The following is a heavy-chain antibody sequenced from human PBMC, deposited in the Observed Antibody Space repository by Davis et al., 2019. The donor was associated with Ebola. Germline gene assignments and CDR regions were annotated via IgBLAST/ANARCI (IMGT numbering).Heavy chain of an antibody. V-gene: IGHV1-69*10. J-gene: IGHJ4*02. CDR1: GDTFSSFA. D-gene: IGHD2/OR15-2a*01. CDR3: ARAAMTTFYFDY. Sequence: SVKVSCKASGDTFSSFAFSWVRQAPGQGLEWMGGIIPILGITNYAQKFQGRVTITADESTSTAYMELSSLRSEDTAIYYCARAAMTTFYFDYWGQGTLVTVSS. CDR2: IIPILGIT.